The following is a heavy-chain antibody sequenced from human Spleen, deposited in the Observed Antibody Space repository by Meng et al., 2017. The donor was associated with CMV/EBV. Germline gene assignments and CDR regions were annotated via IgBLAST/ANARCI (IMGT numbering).Heavy chain of an antibody. D-gene: IGHD3-22*01. J-gene: IGHJ4*02. Sequence: GESLKISCAASGFTFSSYGMHWVRQAPGKGLEWVAFIRYDGSNKYYADSVKGRFTISRDNSKNTVYLQMNSLRVEDTGVYYCAKVSGNYYDSSGYYLDYWGQGTLVTVSS. CDR3: AKVSGNYYDSSGYYLDY. CDR1: GFTFSSYG. V-gene: IGHV3-30*02. CDR2: IRYDGSNK.